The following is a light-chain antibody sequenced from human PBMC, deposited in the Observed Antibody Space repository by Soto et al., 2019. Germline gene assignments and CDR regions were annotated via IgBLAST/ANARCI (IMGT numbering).Light chain of an antibody. Sequence: EIVMTQSPATLSVSPGERATLSCRASQSVSSALAWYQQKPGQAPRLLIYGAPTRATGIPARFSGSGFETEFTLTISSLQSEDLAVYYCQQYNNWSLTFGGGTNVEI. CDR2: GAP. CDR3: QQYNNWSLT. V-gene: IGKV3-15*01. CDR1: QSVSSA. J-gene: IGKJ4*01.